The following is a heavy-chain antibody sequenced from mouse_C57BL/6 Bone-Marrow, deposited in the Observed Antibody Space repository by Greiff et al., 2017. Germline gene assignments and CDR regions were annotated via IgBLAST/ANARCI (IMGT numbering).Heavy chain of an antibody. CDR3: ARRGYYGSSYPYYAMDY. J-gene: IGHJ4*01. Sequence: QVQLKQSGAELMKPGASVKLSCKATGYTFTGYWIEWVKQRPGHGLEWIGEILPGSGSTNYNEKFKGKATFTADTSSNTAYMQLSSLTTEDSAIYYCARRGYYGSSYPYYAMDYWGQGTSVTVSS. CDR1: GYTFTGYW. CDR2: ILPGSGST. V-gene: IGHV1-9*01. D-gene: IGHD1-1*01.